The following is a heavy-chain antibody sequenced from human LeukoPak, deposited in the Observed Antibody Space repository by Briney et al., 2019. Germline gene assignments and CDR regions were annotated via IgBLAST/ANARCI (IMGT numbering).Heavy chain of an antibody. CDR2: ISSSSSTI. J-gene: IGHJ3*02. Sequence: GGSLRLSCAASGFTFSSYSMNWVRQAPGKGLEWVSYISSSSSTIYYADSVKGRFTISRDNAKNSLYLQMNSLRAEDTAVYYCARDHDAGETYDRAFDIWGQGTMVTVSS. V-gene: IGHV3-48*04. CDR3: ARDHDAGETYDRAFDI. CDR1: GFTFSSYS. D-gene: IGHD3-16*01.